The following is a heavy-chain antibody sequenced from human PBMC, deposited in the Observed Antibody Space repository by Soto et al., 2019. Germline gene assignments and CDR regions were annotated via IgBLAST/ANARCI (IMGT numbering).Heavy chain of an antibody. D-gene: IGHD2-2*01. CDR3: ASRGIVVVPAAIGWFDP. CDR2: INHSGST. V-gene: IGHV4-34*01. CDR1: GGSFSGYY. Sequence: PSETLSLTCAVYGGSFSGYYWSWIRQPPGKGLEWIGEINHSGSTNYNPSLKSRVTISVDTSKNQFSLKLSSVTAADTAVYYCASRGIVVVPAAIGWFDPWGQGTLVTVSS. J-gene: IGHJ5*02.